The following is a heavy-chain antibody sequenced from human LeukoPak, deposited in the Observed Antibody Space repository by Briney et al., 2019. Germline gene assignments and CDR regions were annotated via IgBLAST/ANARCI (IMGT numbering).Heavy chain of an antibody. J-gene: IGHJ6*03. Sequence: GASVKVSCKASGYTFTSYDINWVRQAPGQGLEWMGGIIPIFGTANYAQKFQGRVTITTDESTSTAYMELSSLRSEDTAVYYCANIMNYYYMDVWGKGTTVTVSS. CDR3: ANIMNYYYMDV. CDR1: GYTFTSYD. D-gene: IGHD3-16*01. CDR2: IIPIFGTA. V-gene: IGHV1-69*05.